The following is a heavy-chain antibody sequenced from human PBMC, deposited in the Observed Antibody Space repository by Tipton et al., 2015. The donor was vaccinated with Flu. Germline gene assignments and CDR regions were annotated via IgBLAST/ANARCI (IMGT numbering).Heavy chain of an antibody. Sequence: LRLSCTVSGGSISSSSYYWGWIRQPPGKGLEWIGSIYYSGSTYYNPSLKSRVTISVDTSKNQFSLKLSSVTAADTAVYYCARPRGIAAAGTGVGWFDPSGQGTLVTVSS. V-gene: IGHV4-39*07. D-gene: IGHD6-13*01. CDR3: ARPRGIAAAGTGVGWFDP. CDR1: GGSISSSSYY. J-gene: IGHJ5*02. CDR2: IYYSGST.